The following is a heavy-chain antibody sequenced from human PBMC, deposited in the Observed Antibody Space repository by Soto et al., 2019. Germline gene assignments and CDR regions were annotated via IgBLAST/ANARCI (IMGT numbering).Heavy chain of an antibody. CDR1: SDSISSYY. CDR3: ARAVGDPLYYLDY. J-gene: IGHJ4*02. D-gene: IGHD6-19*01. V-gene: IGHV4-59*08. Sequence: QVQLQELGPGLVRLSETLSLTCTVSSDSISSYYWIWIRQSPGKGLEWIGYTDYSGNTNYNPSLKSRVTISGDTSKNQFSLRLSSVTAADTAVYYCARAVGDPLYYLDYWGQGTLVTVSS. CDR2: TDYSGNT.